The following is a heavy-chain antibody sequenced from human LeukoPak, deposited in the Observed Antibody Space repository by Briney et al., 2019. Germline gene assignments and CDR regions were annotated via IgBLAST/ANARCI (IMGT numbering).Heavy chain of an antibody. CDR1: GGSISSYY. CDR3: ARGLIAARPNFDY. J-gene: IGHJ4*02. Sequence: SETLSLTCTVSGGSISSYYWSWIRQRPGKGLEWIGYIYYSGSTNYNPSLKSRVTISVDTSKNQFSLKLSSVTAADTAVYYCARGLIAARPNFDYWGQGTLVTVSS. D-gene: IGHD6-6*01. CDR2: IYYSGST. V-gene: IGHV4-59*01.